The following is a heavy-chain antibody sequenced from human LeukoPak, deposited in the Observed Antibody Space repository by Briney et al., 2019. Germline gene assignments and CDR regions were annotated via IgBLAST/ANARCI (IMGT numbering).Heavy chain of an antibody. CDR1: GFTFTTYV. CDR3: ARPVREQWLYDAFDI. V-gene: IGHV3-30*04. Sequence: GGSLRLSCAASGFTFTTYVMHWVRQAPGKGLEWVSFISFAGSNHYYADSVKGRFTISRDNSKSMLYLQMNSLRPEDTAVYFCARPVREQWLYDAFDIWGQGTMVTVSS. CDR2: ISFAGSNH. J-gene: IGHJ3*02. D-gene: IGHD6-19*01.